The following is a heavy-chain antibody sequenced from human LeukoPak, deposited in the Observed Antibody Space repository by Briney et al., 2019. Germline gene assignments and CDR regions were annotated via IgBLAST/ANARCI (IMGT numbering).Heavy chain of an antibody. CDR1: GGTFSTYA. CDR3: ATTRDYYDTSGYTLLQD. Sequence: SVKVSCKASGGTFSTYAISWVRHAPGQGLEWMGGIIPILGTANYAQRFQGRVTLTADESSSTAYMALSCLRSGDTAMYYCATTRDYYDTSGYTLLQDWGQGTLVTVSS. V-gene: IGHV1-69*13. CDR2: IIPILGTA. J-gene: IGHJ1*01. D-gene: IGHD3-22*01.